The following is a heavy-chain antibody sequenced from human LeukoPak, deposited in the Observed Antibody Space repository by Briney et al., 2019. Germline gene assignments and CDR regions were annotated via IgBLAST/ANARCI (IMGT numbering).Heavy chain of an antibody. CDR3: ARAKDYYYYYMDV. Sequence: GGSLRLSCAASGFTFSSYGMSWVRQAPGKGLEWASVIYSGGSTYYSDSVKGRFTISRDNSKNTLYLQMNSLRAEDTAVYYCARAKDYYYYYMDVWGKGTTVTISS. CDR2: IYSGGST. CDR1: GFTFSSYG. V-gene: IGHV3-53*01. J-gene: IGHJ6*03.